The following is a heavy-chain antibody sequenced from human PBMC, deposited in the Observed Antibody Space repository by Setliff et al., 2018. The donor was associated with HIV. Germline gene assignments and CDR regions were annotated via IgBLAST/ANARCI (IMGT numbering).Heavy chain of an antibody. CDR2: IYYSGST. D-gene: IGHD2-15*01. CDR1: GGSISNYY. Sequence: KPSETLSLTCTVSGGSISNYYWSWIRQPPGKGLEWIGYIYYSGSTNYNPSLKSRVTISVDTSKNQFSLKLSSVTAADTAVYYCARQMTHGGGSRSFDIWGRGTMVTVS. V-gene: IGHV4-59*08. J-gene: IGHJ3*02. CDR3: ARQMTHGGGSRSFDI.